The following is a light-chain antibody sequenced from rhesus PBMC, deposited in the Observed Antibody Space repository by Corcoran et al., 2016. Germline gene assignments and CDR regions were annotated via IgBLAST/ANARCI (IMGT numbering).Light chain of an antibody. CDR3: HNNSGTPYS. V-gene: IGKV1-74*01. J-gene: IGKJ2*01. CDR2: KES. Sequence: DIQMTQSPSSLSASVGDRVTITCRTSENVNNYVNWYQQKPGKAPKLLFYKESHLQSGGPSRFSGSGAGTDYTFTISSLQSDDVATYYCHNNSGTPYSFGRGTKVGIK. CDR1: ENVNNY.